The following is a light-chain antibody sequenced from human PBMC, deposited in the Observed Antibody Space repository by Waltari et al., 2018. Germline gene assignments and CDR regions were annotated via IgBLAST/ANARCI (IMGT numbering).Light chain of an antibody. Sequence: SALTQPHSVSGSPGQSVTISCTRTSSDVGRDNKVSWYQQLPGKAPKLMIYDVSKRPSGVPDRFSGSKSGNTASLTISGLQAEDEADYYCCSYAGSYTYVFGTGTKVTVL. CDR1: SSDVGRDNK. J-gene: IGLJ1*01. CDR2: DVS. V-gene: IGLV2-11*01. CDR3: CSYAGSYTYV.